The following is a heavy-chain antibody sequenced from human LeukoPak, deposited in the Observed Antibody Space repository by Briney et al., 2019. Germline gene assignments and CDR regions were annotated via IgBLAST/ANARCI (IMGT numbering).Heavy chain of an antibody. J-gene: IGHJ4*02. D-gene: IGHD3-22*01. V-gene: IGHV3-53*01. CDR2: IYAGGST. CDR3: ASAAYDSNSYIVNHDY. CDR1: GFTVSSNH. Sequence: GGSLRLSCAASGFTVSSNHVSWVRQTPGKGLEWVSVIYAGGSTYYADSVKGRFTISRDKSKNTLYLQMNSLRVEDTAVYYCASAAYDSNSYIVNHDYWGQGTLVTVSS.